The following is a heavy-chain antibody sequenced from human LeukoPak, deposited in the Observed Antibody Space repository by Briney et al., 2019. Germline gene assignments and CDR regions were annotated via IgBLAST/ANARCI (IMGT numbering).Heavy chain of an antibody. CDR2: ISSSSTYI. CDR1: GFTFSTYS. D-gene: IGHD3-10*02. CDR3: AELGITMIGGV. Sequence: GGSLRLSCTASGFTFSTYSMNWVRQAPGKGLEWVSSISSSSTYIYYADSVKGRFTISRDNAKNSLYLQMNSLRAEDTAVYYCAELGITMIGGVWGKGTTVTISS. J-gene: IGHJ6*04. V-gene: IGHV3-21*01.